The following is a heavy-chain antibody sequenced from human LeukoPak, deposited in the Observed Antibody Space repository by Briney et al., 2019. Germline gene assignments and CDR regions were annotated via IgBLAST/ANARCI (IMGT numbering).Heavy chain of an antibody. CDR2: ISYDGSSK. D-gene: IGHD4-17*01. J-gene: IGHJ4*02. CDR3: ARDSRVTHPLTPAYYFDY. V-gene: IGHV3-30-3*01. Sequence: GGSLRLSCAASGFTFSSYAMHWVRQAPGKGLGWVAVISYDGSSKYYADSVKGRFTISRDNSKNTLYLQMNSLRAEDTAVYYCARDSRVTHPLTPAYYFDYWGQGTLVTVSS. CDR1: GFTFSSYA.